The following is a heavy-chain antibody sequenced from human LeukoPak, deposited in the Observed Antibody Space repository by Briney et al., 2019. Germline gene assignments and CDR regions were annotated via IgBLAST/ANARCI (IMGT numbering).Heavy chain of an antibody. CDR3: AKGVGSSGWYWTYYFDY. D-gene: IGHD6-19*01. J-gene: IGHJ4*02. Sequence: GGSLRLSCAASGFTFSSYAMSWVRQAPGKGLEWVSAISGSGGSTYYADSVKGRFTISRDNSKNTLYLQMNSLGAEDTAVYYCAKGVGSSGWYWTYYFDYWGQGTLVTVSS. CDR2: ISGSGGST. CDR1: GFTFSSYA. V-gene: IGHV3-23*01.